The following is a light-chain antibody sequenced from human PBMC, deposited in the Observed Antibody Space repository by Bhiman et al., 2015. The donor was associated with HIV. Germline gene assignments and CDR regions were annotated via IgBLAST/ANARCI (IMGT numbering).Light chain of an antibody. CDR3: QSYDRSLSAWV. CDR2: RNN. CDR1: SSNIGSNY. V-gene: IGLV1-47*01. J-gene: IGLJ3*02. Sequence: QSVLTQPPSASGTPGQRVTISCSGSSSNIGSNYVYWYQQLPGTTPKLLIYRNNQRPSGVPDRFSGSQSGTSGSLAITGLQAEDEADYYCQSYDRSLSAWVFGGGTKLTVL.